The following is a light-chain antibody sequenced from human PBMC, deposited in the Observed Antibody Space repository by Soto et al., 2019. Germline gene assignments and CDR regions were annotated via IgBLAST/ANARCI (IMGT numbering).Light chain of an antibody. CDR2: GAS. CDR3: QQYGGSPSFT. V-gene: IGKV3-20*01. J-gene: IGKJ3*01. Sequence: EIVLTQSPGTLSLSPGERATLSCRASQSVSSSYLAWYQQKPGQAPRLLIYGASGRATGIPDRFSGSGSGPDFTLTISRLEPEDFAVYYCQQYGGSPSFTFGPGTKVDIK. CDR1: QSVSSSY.